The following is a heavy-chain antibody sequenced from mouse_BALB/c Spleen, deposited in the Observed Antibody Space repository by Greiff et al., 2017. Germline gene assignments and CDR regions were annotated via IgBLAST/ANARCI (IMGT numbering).Heavy chain of an antibody. V-gene: IGHV3-2*02. D-gene: IGHD2-12*01. CDR2: ISYSGST. CDR1: GYSITSDYA. Sequence: EVQLVESGPGLVKPSQSLSLTCTVTGYSITSDYAWNWIRQFPGNKLEWMGYISYSGSTSYNPSLKSRISITRDTSKNQFFLQLNSVTTEDTATYYCASGYSHDGTGFAYWGQGTLVTVSA. J-gene: IGHJ3*01. CDR3: ASGYSHDGTGFAY.